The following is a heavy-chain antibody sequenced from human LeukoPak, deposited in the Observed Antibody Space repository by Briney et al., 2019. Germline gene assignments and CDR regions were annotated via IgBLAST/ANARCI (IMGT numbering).Heavy chain of an antibody. CDR1: GYTFTSYG. CDR2: ISAYNGNT. CDR3: ARGDYDILTGYYNWFDP. V-gene: IGHV1-18*04. Sequence: ASVKVSCKASGYTFTSYGISWVRQAPGQGLEWMGWISAYNGNTNYAQKLQGRVTMTTDTSTSTAYMELRSLRSDDTAVYYCARGDYDILTGYYNWFDPWGQGTLVTVPS. D-gene: IGHD3-9*01. J-gene: IGHJ5*02.